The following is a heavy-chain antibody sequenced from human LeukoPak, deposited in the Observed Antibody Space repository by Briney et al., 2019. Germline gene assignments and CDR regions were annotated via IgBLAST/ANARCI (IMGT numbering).Heavy chain of an antibody. V-gene: IGHV4-4*07. CDR3: ARDLRDYDFWSGYLWFDP. CDR1: GGSISSYY. J-gene: IGHJ5*02. Sequence: SETLSLTCTVSGGSISSYYWSWIRQPAGKGLEWIGRIYTSGSTNYNPSLKSRVTMSVDTSKNQFSLKLSSVTAADTAVYYCARDLRDYDFWSGYLWFDPRGQGTLVTVSS. CDR2: IYTSGST. D-gene: IGHD3-3*01.